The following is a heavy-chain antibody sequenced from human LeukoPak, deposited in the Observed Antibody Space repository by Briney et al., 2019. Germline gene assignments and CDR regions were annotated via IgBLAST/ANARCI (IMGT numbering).Heavy chain of an antibody. CDR3: ARQGHSSSWYYFDY. J-gene: IGHJ4*02. CDR1: GFTFSSYG. Sequence: SGGSLRLSCAASGFTFSSYGMHWVLQAPGKGLEWVAVIWYDGSNKYYADSVKGRFTISRDNSKNTLYLQMNSLRAEDTAVYYCARQGHSSSWYYFDYWGQGTLVTVSS. V-gene: IGHV3-33*01. D-gene: IGHD6-13*01. CDR2: IWYDGSNK.